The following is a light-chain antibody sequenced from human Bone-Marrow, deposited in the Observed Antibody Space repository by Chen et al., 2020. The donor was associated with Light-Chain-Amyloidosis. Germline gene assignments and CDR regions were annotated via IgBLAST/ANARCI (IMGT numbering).Light chain of an antibody. CDR1: NSNIGINY. V-gene: IGLV1-51*02. CDR2: ENN. Sequence: QSVLTQPPSVSAAPGQKGTISCSGSNSNIGINYVSWYQQLPGTSPKLLIYENNQRPSEIPDRFSCSKSGTSATLGVAGLQTGDEADYYCATWDSSLTVWMFGGGTKLTVL. J-gene: IGLJ3*02. CDR3: ATWDSSLTVWM.